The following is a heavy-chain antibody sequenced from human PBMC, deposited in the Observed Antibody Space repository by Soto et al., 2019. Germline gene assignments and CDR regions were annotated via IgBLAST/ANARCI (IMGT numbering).Heavy chain of an antibody. Sequence: PETLSLTCTVSGGSINNYYWSWIRQPAGKGLEWIGRVYTSGSTNYNPSLKSRVTMSVDTSNNQFSLRVSSVTAADTAIYYCARGPPFDPWGQGTLVTVS. J-gene: IGHJ5*02. CDR1: GGSINNYY. V-gene: IGHV4-4*07. CDR3: ARGPPFDP. CDR2: VYTSGST.